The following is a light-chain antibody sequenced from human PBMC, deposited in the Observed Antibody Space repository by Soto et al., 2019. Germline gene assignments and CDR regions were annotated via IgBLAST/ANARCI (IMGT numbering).Light chain of an antibody. CDR2: GAS. V-gene: IGKV3-15*01. CDR1: QTISNT. J-gene: IGKJ1*01. Sequence: EIVLTQSPGTLSLSPWERATLSCRASQTISNTFLAWYQQRPGQAPRLLIYGASTRATGIPARFSGSGSGRDFKLTISSLQSEDFAVYYCQQYNDWPGGTFGQGTKVDIK. CDR3: QQYNDWPGGT.